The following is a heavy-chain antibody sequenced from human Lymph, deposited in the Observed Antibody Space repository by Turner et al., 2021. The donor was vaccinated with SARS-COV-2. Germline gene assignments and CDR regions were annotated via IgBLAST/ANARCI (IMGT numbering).Heavy chain of an antibody. V-gene: IGHV3-33*01. J-gene: IGHJ4*02. CDR1: GFTFSSSG. CDR2: RWYDGSNK. CDR3: ARHNGGRLDY. D-gene: IGHD3-16*01. Sequence: QLQLVESGGGGVQPGRSLVLSCAASGFTFSSSGMHWVRQAPGKGLEWVAVRWYDGSNKYYADTVKGRFTISRDNSKNTLYLQMNSLRAEDTAVYYCARHNGGRLDYWGQGTLVTVSS.